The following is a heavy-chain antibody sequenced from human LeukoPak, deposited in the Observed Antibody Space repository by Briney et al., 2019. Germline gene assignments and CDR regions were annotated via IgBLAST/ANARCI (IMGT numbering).Heavy chain of an antibody. V-gene: IGHV4-59*01. J-gene: IGHJ4*02. D-gene: IGHD6-19*01. CDR3: ARGLYGSDSY. Sequence: SETLSLTCTVSGGSISSFYWNWIRQPPGKGLEWIGYVSYSGSTNYSPSLKSRVTISLDTSKSQFSLRLYSVTAADTAVYYCARGLYGSDSYWGQGNLVTVSS. CDR2: VSYSGST. CDR1: GGSISSFY.